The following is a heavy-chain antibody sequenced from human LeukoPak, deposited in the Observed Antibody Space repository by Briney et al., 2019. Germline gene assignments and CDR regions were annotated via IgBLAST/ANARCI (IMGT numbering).Heavy chain of an antibody. V-gene: IGHV3-23*01. Sequence: PGGSLRLSCAASGFTFSSYAMSWVRQAPGKGMEWDSSISGSGGSTYYADSVKGRFTISRDNSKNTLYLQMNSLRAEDTAVYYCAKAAWIAAAGTGSDYWGQGTLVTVSS. CDR3: AKAAWIAAAGTGSDY. D-gene: IGHD6-13*01. CDR2: ISGSGGST. CDR1: GFTFSSYA. J-gene: IGHJ4*02.